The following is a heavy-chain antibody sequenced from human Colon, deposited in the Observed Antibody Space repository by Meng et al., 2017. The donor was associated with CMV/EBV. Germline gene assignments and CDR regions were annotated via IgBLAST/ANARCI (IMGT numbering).Heavy chain of an antibody. V-gene: IGHV4-34*01. CDR3: AGGSSQAWELLHY. J-gene: IGHJ4*02. D-gene: IGHD1-26*01. Sequence: HAHLPPWGSGLFDPPETLSLPCAVYGGSFSHYYWSWIRQAPGKGLEWIGEITQSGITNYNPSLKSRVIISIDTSNNQFSLKLTSVTVADTAVYYCAGGSSQAWELLHYWGQGSLVTVSS. CDR2: ITQSGIT. CDR1: GGSFSHYY.